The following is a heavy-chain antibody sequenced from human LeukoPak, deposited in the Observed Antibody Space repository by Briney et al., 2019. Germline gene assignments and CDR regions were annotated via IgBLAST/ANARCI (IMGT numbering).Heavy chain of an antibody. J-gene: IGHJ4*02. CDR2: ISGIGGST. Sequence: GGSLRLSCAASGFTFSSYAISWGRQAPGKGVEWGSAISGIGGSTYYADSVKGRFTISRDNSKNTPYLQMNSLRAEDTAVYYCAKSPDIVVVPAASFDYWGQGTLVTVSS. CDR1: GFTFSSYA. V-gene: IGHV3-23*01. D-gene: IGHD2-2*01. CDR3: AKSPDIVVVPAASFDY.